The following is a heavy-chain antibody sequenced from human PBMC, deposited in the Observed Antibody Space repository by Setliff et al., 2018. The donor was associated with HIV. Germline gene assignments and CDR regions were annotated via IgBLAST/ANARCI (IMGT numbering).Heavy chain of an antibody. J-gene: IGHJ6*02. CDR2: ISGSGGT. CDR3: ARGGGYDVGADYYGMDV. V-gene: IGHV1-3*01. D-gene: IGHD5-12*01. Sequence: ASVKVSCKTSGYTFTDYAIHWVRQAPGERLEWMGWISGSGGTKYSQKFQDRVTITRDTSTSTAYMELSSLRSEDTAVYYCARGGGYDVGADYYGMDVWGQGTTVTVSS. CDR1: GYTFTDYA.